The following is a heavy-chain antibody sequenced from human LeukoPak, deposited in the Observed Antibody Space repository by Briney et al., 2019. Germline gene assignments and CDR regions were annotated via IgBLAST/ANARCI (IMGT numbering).Heavy chain of an antibody. V-gene: IGHV3-43D*03. D-gene: IGHD6-13*01. CDR1: GFTFDDYA. J-gene: IGHJ6*02. CDR3: AKELAAAVRFGYYYGMDV. CDR2: ISWDGGST. Sequence: GGSLRLSCAASGFTFDDYAMHWVRQAPGKGLEWVSLISWDGGSTYYADSVKGRFTISRDNSKNSLYLQMNSLRAEDTALYYCAKELAAAVRFGYYYGMDVWGQGTTVTVSS.